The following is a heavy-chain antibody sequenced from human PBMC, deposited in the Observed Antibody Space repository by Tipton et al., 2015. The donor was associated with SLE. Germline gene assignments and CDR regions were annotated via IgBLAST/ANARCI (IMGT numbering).Heavy chain of an antibody. V-gene: IGHV3-30*03. CDR2: ISYDGSNK. J-gene: IGHJ4*02. CDR1: GGSFSSYY. Sequence: LSLTCAVYGGSFSSYYWGWVRQAPGKGLEWVAVISYDGSNKYYADSVKGRFTISRDNSKNTLYLQKNSLRAEDTAVYYCASPGKGGYDNSGYSFGGYYFDYWGQGTLVTVSS. CDR3: ASPGKGGYDNSGYSFGGYYFDY. D-gene: IGHD3-22*01.